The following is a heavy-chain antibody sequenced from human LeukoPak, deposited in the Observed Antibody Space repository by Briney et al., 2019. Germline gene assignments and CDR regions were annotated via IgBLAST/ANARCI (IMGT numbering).Heavy chain of an antibody. CDR1: GFSFSGYA. J-gene: IGHJ4*02. Sequence: GGSLRLSCEASGFSFSGYAMSWVRQAPGKGLEWVSTISGSAYSTYYADSVKGRFTISRDNSKNALFLQMNSLSAEDTAVYYCAKSGPYCSSTTCNYFDYWGQGTLVTVSS. V-gene: IGHV3-23*01. CDR3: AKSGPYCSSTTCNYFDY. CDR2: ISGSAYST. D-gene: IGHD2-2*01.